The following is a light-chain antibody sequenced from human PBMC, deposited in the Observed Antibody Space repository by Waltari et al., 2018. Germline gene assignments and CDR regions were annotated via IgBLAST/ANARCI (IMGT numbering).Light chain of an antibody. CDR1: NIGRRR. J-gene: IGLJ3*02. V-gene: IGLV3-21*02. CDR3: QVCDSSTIHPGV. CDR2: VDN. Sequence: SYVLTQSSSVSVAPGQTARIACGGANIGRRRLHWDQQKPGQAPGLVVFVDNDRPSGIPERFSGSKSGNTATLTITRVEDGDEADYYCQVCDSSTIHPGVFGGGTKLTVL.